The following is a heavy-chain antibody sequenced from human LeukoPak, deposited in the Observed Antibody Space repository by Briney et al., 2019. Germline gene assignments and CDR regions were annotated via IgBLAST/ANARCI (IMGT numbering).Heavy chain of an antibody. CDR1: GYTFTSYA. D-gene: IGHD4-23*01. V-gene: IGHV1-69*13. CDR3: ARGWLAETTMVTPYNY. J-gene: IGHJ4*02. Sequence: SVKVSCKASGYTFTSYAMNWVRQAPGQGLEWMGGITPIFGTANYAQKFQGRVTITAVESMSTAYMELSSLRSEDTAVYYCARGWLAETTMVTPYNYWGQGTLVTVSS. CDR2: ITPIFGTA.